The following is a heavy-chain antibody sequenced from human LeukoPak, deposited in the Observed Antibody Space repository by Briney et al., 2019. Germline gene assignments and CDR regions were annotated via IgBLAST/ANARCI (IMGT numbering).Heavy chain of an antibody. V-gene: IGHV3-7*01. CDR3: EVYSA. J-gene: IGHJ1*01. CDR1: GSFTFSNYW. CDR2: INQDGSRI. D-gene: IGHD4-11*01. Sequence: GGSLRLSCAASGSFTFSNYWMNWLRQAPGKGLEWVANINQDGSRIYYVDSVEGRFTISRDNAKNSLYLQMNSLRAGDTAMYYCEVYSAWGQGTLVTVSS.